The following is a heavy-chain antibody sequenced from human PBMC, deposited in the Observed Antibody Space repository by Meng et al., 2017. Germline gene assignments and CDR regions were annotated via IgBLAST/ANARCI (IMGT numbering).Heavy chain of an antibody. Sequence: GQLEGAGGGLGRPGGSLKLSCAASGFTFSGSAMHWVRQASGKGLEWVGRIRSKANSYATAYAASVKGRFTISRDDSKNTAYLQMNSLKTEDTAVYYYTRHSGYDWGKFDYWGQGTLVTVSS. CDR1: GFTFSGSA. CDR2: IRSKANSYAT. D-gene: IGHD5-12*01. CDR3: TRHSGYDWGKFDY. V-gene: IGHV3-73*02. J-gene: IGHJ4*02.